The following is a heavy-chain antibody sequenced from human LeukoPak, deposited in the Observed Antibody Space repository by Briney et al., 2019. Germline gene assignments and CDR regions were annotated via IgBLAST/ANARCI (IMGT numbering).Heavy chain of an antibody. V-gene: IGHV3-9*01. CDR1: GFTFDDYA. D-gene: IGHD1-26*01. Sequence: GRSLRLSCAASGFTFDDYAMHWVRQAPGKGLEWVSGISWNSGSIGYADSVKGRFTISRDNAKNSLYLQMNSLRAEDTALYYCAKDTAIGVGAPDYWGQGTLVTVSS. CDR2: ISWNSGSI. J-gene: IGHJ4*02. CDR3: AKDTAIGVGAPDY.